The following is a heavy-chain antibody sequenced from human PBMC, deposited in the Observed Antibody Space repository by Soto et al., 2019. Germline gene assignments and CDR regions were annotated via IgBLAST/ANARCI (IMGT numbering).Heavy chain of an antibody. CDR3: AHSLADSNYGDYEPIKSFDY. J-gene: IGHJ4*02. D-gene: IGHD4-17*01. CDR1: GFSLSTSGVG. Sequence: SGPTLVNPTQTLTLTCTFSGFSLSTSGVGVGWIRQPPGKALEWLALIYWDDDKRYSPSLKSRLTITKDTSKNQVVLTMTNMDPVDTATYYCAHSLADSNYGDYEPIKSFDYWGQGTLVTVSS. V-gene: IGHV2-5*02. CDR2: IYWDDDK.